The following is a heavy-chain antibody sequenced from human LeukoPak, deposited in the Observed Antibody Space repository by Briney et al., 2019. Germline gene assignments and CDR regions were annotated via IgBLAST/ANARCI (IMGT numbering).Heavy chain of an antibody. CDR2: ISGSGAGT. CDR1: GFAFSTYG. D-gene: IGHD7-27*01. CDR3: AKDLSWGLDY. V-gene: IGHV3-23*01. Sequence: PGGSLRLSCAASGFAFSTYGMSWVRQAPGKGPEWVSAISGSGAGTYYADSMKGRFTISRDNSKNTLYLQINSLRAEDTALYYCAKDLSWGLDYWGLGTLVTVSS. J-gene: IGHJ4*02.